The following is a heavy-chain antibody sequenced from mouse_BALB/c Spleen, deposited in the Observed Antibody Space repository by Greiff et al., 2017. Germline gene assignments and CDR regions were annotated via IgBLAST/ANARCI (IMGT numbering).Heavy chain of an antibody. CDR3: TRYGTATGFAY. CDR2: IDPETGGT. D-gene: IGHD1-2*01. CDR1: GYTFTDYE. Sequence: VQGVESGAELVRPGASVTLSCKASGYTFTDYEMHWVKQTPVHGLEWIGAIDPETGGTAYNQKFKGKATLTADKSSSTAYMELRSLTSEDSAVYYCTRYGTATGFAYWGQGTLVTVSA. J-gene: IGHJ3*01. V-gene: IGHV1-15*01.